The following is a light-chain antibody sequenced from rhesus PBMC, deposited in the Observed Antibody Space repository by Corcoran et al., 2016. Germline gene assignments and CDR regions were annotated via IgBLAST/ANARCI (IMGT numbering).Light chain of an antibody. Sequence: DIQMTQSPSSLSASVGDRVTITCRTSENVNNYLNWYQQTPGKAPKLLIYKASTLQSGVPLRFSGSGSGTDYTFTISSLQSEDVATYYCQHNYGTPPTFGQGTKVEIK. CDR1: ENVNNY. CDR2: KAS. J-gene: IGKJ1*01. V-gene: IGKV1-74*01. CDR3: QHNYGTPPT.